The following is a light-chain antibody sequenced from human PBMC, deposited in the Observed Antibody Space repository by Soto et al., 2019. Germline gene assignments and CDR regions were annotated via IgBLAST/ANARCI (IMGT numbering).Light chain of an antibody. Sequence: DIPMTQSPSSLSASAGCRFTITCLASQTISNFLNWYQKKPGKAPTLLIYSASSLQRGVPANFSGSGSGADFTLTISSLQPDDFATYYCQQSYNTPLSSGGGTKVDI. CDR3: QQSYNTPLS. V-gene: IGKV1-39*01. J-gene: IGKJ4*01. CDR1: QTISNF. CDR2: SAS.